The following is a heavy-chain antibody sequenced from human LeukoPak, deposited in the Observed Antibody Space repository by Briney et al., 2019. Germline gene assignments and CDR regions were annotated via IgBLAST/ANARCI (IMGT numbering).Heavy chain of an antibody. Sequence: ASVKVSCKASGYTFTGYYMHWVRQAPGQGLEWMGWINPNSGGTNYAQKFQGRVTMTRDTSINTAYMELSRLTSDDTAVYYCARQGSGSSYLFDYWGQGTLVTVSS. CDR1: GYTFTGYY. CDR3: ARQGSGSSYLFDY. CDR2: INPNSGGT. J-gene: IGHJ4*02. D-gene: IGHD3-10*01. V-gene: IGHV1-2*02.